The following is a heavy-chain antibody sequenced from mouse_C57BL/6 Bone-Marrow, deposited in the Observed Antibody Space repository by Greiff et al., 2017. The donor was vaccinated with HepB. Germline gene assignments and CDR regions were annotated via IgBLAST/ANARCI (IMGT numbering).Heavy chain of an antibody. CDR2: IYPRSGNT. Sequence: VQGVESGAELARPGASVKLSCKASGYTFTSYGISWVKQRTGQGLEWIGEIYPRSGNTYYNEKLKGKATLTADKSSSTAYMELRSLTSEDSAVYFCARGGLRRRAMDYWGQGTSVTVSS. V-gene: IGHV1-81*01. CDR1: GYTFTSYG. J-gene: IGHJ4*01. CDR3: ARGGLRRRAMDY. D-gene: IGHD2-4*01.